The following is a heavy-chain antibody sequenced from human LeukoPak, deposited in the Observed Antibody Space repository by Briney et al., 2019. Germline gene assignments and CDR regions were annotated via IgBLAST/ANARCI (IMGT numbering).Heavy chain of an antibody. CDR3: AKQEIAVVVTANFDY. D-gene: IGHD2-15*01. Sequence: GGSLRLSCAASGFTVSSNYMSWVRQAPGKGLEWVSVIYSGGSTYYADSVKGRFTISRHNSKNTLYLQMNSLRAEDTAVYYCAKQEIAVVVTANFDYWGQGTLVTVSS. CDR1: GFTVSSNY. J-gene: IGHJ4*02. V-gene: IGHV3-53*04. CDR2: IYSGGST.